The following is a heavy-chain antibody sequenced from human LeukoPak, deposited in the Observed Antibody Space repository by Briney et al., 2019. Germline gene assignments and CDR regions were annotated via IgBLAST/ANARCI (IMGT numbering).Heavy chain of an antibody. CDR2: IYYSGST. Sequence: SETLSLTCTVSGGSISSYYWSWIQQPPGRGPEWIGYIYYSGSTNYNPSLKSRVTISVDTSKNQFSLKLSSVTAAETAVYYCARMGYGSGRHFSYYFDYWGQGTLVTVSS. CDR3: ARMGYGSGRHFSYYFDY. D-gene: IGHD3-10*01. V-gene: IGHV4-59*08. J-gene: IGHJ4*02. CDR1: GGSISSYY.